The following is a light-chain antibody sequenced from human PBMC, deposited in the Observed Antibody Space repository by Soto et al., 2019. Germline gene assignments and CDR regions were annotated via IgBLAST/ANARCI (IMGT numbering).Light chain of an antibody. V-gene: IGKV3-20*01. CDR2: DAS. CDR1: QSVSSSY. J-gene: IGKJ3*01. Sequence: EIVLTQSPGTLSLSPGERATLSCRASQSVSSSYLTWYQQKPGQAPRLLIYDASRATGIPDRFSGSGSGTDFTRTITRLEPEDFAVYYCQHYGTSALFGPGTKVDI. CDR3: QHYGTSAL.